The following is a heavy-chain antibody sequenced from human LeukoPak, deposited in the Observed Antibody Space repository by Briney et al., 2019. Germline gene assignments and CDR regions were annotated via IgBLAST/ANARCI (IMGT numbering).Heavy chain of an antibody. Sequence: SETLSLTCTVSGGSISSSSYYWGWIRQPPGKGLEWIGSIYYSGSTYYNPSLKSRVTISVDTSKNQFSLKLSPVTAADTAVYYCARHYGSGGYGTDYYYGMDVWGQGTTVTVSS. J-gene: IGHJ6*02. V-gene: IGHV4-39*01. D-gene: IGHD3-10*01. CDR3: ARHYGSGGYGTDYYYGMDV. CDR2: IYYSGST. CDR1: GGSISSSSYY.